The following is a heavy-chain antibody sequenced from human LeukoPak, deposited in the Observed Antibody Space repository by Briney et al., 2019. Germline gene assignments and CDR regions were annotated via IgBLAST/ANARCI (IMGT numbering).Heavy chain of an antibody. Sequence: GGSLRLSCAASGFTFSSYGMSWVRQAPGKGLEWVSAISTSGGSTYYADSVKGRFTISRDNSKNTLYLQMSSLRAEDTAVYYCAKVFVEVPAAPNYFDYWGQGTLVTVSS. V-gene: IGHV3-23*01. CDR2: ISTSGGST. CDR1: GFTFSSYG. J-gene: IGHJ4*02. D-gene: IGHD2-2*01. CDR3: AKVFVEVPAAPNYFDY.